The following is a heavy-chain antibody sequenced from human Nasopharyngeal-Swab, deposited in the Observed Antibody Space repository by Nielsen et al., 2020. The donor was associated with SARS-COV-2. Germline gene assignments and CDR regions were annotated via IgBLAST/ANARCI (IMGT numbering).Heavy chain of an antibody. CDR1: GYTFTGYY. V-gene: IGHV1-2*06. J-gene: IGHJ3*02. Sequence: ASVKVSCKASGYTFTGYYMHWGRQAPGQGLEWVGRINPNSGGTNYAQKFQGRVTMTRDTSISTAYMELSRLRSDDTAVYYCARKYYGDYGISAFDIWGQGTMVTVSS. CDR2: INPNSGGT. CDR3: ARKYYGDYGISAFDI. D-gene: IGHD4-17*01.